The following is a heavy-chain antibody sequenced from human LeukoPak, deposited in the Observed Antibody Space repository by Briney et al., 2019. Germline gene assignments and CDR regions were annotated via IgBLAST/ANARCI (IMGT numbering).Heavy chain of an antibody. CDR1: GFTFSSYA. Sequence: PGGSLRLSCAASGFTFSSYAMSWVRQAPGKGLEWVSVIYGGGNTYYADSVKGRFTISRDNSKNTLYLQMNSLRAEDTAVYYCAREDPLLSFDFWGQGTLVTVSS. CDR2: IYGGGNT. V-gene: IGHV3-53*01. D-gene: IGHD2-2*01. CDR3: AREDPLLSFDF. J-gene: IGHJ4*02.